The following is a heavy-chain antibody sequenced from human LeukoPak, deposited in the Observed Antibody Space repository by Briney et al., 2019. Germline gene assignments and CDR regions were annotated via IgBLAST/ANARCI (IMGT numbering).Heavy chain of an antibody. CDR3: ARDRTTSHFDY. Sequence: PSETLSLTCTVSGGSISSYYWSWIRQPPGKGLEWIGYIYYSGSTNYNPSLKSRVTISVDTSKNQFSLKLSSVTAAGTAVYYCARDRTTSHFDYWGQGTLVTVSS. D-gene: IGHD4-17*01. J-gene: IGHJ4*02. CDR1: GGSISSYY. CDR2: IYYSGST. V-gene: IGHV4-59*01.